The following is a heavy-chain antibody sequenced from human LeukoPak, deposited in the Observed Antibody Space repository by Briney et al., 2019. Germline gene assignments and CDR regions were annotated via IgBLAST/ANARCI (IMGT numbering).Heavy chain of an antibody. V-gene: IGHV5-51*01. CDR3: ARFLHGNYLCF. D-gene: IGHD2/OR15-2a*01. Sequence: GESLKISCRASGDTFIDTYIAWWRHMAAKGRDRMEIVYHDGSDTSYSPSFQDQVSISVDQSISTAYLQWNSLKTADSAMYYCARFLHGNYLCFWGQGTLVTVSS. CDR2: VYHDGSDT. J-gene: IGHJ4*02. CDR1: GDTFIDTY.